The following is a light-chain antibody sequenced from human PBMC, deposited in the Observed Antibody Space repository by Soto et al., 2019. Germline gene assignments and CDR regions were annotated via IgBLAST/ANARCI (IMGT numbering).Light chain of an antibody. CDR3: TSKTTTTFCV. Sequence: QSVLTQPASVSGSPGQWITISCTGTSSDVGAYNYVSGYQQHPGKAPKLIIYEASNRPSGVSNRFSGSKSGNTASLTILGLQAEDEADYYCTSKTTTTFCVFGTGTKLTV. CDR1: SSDVGAYNY. V-gene: IGLV2-14*01. CDR2: EAS. J-gene: IGLJ1*01.